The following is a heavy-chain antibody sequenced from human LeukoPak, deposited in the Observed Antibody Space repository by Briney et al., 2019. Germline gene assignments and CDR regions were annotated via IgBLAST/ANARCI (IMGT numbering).Heavy chain of an antibody. CDR3: ARGEGPGYLDAFDI. Sequence: ASVKVSCKASGYTFTGYYMHWVRQAPGQRLEWMGWINAGNGNTKYSQKFQGRVTMTRDTSISTAYMELSRLRSDDTAVYYCARGEGPGYLDAFDIWGQGTMVTVSS. CDR2: INAGNGNT. V-gene: IGHV1-2*02. D-gene: IGHD6-13*01. CDR1: GYTFTGYY. J-gene: IGHJ3*02.